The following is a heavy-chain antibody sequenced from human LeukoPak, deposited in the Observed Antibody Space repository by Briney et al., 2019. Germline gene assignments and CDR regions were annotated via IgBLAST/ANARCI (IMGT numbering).Heavy chain of an antibody. J-gene: IGHJ3*02. CDR2: ISYDGSNK. CDR1: GFTFSRYG. V-gene: IGHV3-30*18. Sequence: GGSLRLSCAASGFTFSRYGMHWVRQAPGEGLEWVAIISYDGSNKYYADPVKGRFTISRDNSKNTLYLQMNSLRAEDTAVYYCAKEDSSSWSPNTDAFDIWGQGTMVTVSS. D-gene: IGHD6-13*01. CDR3: AKEDSSSWSPNTDAFDI.